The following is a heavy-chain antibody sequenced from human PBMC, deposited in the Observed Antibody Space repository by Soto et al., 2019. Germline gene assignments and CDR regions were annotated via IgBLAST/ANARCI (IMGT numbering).Heavy chain of an antibody. CDR2: IWYDGSNK. CDR3: ARDLGFCGRQLVPGGFDD. V-gene: IGHV3-33*01. D-gene: IGHD6-6*01. Sequence: GGSLRLSCAASGFTFSSYGMYWVRQAPGKGLEWVAVIWYDGSNKYYADSVKGRFTISRDNSKNTLYLQMNSLRAEDTAVYYCARDLGFCGRQLVPGGFDDWGQGTLVTVSS. CDR1: GFTFSSYG. J-gene: IGHJ4*02.